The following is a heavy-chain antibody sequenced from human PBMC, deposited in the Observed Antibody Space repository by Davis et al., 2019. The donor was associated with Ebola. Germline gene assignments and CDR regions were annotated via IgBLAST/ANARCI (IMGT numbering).Heavy chain of an antibody. CDR1: GFTFSSYG. J-gene: IGHJ4*02. Sequence: GESLKISCAAPGFTFSSYGMHWVRQAPGKGLEWVAVISYDGSNKYYADSVKGRFTISRDNSKNTLYLQMNSLRAEDTAVYYCAKDPYYYDSSGYYDYWGQGTLVTVSS. CDR2: ISYDGSNK. D-gene: IGHD3-22*01. CDR3: AKDPYYYDSSGYYDY. V-gene: IGHV3-30*18.